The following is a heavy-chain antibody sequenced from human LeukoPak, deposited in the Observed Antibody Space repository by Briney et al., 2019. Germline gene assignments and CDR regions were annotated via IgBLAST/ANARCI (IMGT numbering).Heavy chain of an antibody. V-gene: IGHV3-23*01. CDR2: ITGSGGDA. Sequence: GGSLRLSCAASGFTFSNYAMNWVRQAPGKGREGFSVITGSGGDAYYADSVKGRFTISRDNSKNTLDLQMNSLRAEDTAVYYCAKGLKGCSGSSCYYFFDFWGQGALITVSS. CDR3: AKGLKGCSGSSCYYFFDF. J-gene: IGHJ4*02. D-gene: IGHD2-15*01. CDR1: GFTFSNYA.